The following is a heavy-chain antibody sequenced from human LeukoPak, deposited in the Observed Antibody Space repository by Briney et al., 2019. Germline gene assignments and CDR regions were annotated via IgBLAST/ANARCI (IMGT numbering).Heavy chain of an antibody. Sequence: SETLSLTCTVSGGSISSYYWSWIRQPPEKGLELIGYIYFSGSTNYNPSLKSRVTISVDTSKNQFSLKLSSVTAADTAVYYCARLGGYVFDYWGQGTLVAVFS. J-gene: IGHJ4*02. CDR3: ARLGGYVFDY. CDR1: GGSISSYY. CDR2: IYFSGST. D-gene: IGHD3-16*01. V-gene: IGHV4-59*01.